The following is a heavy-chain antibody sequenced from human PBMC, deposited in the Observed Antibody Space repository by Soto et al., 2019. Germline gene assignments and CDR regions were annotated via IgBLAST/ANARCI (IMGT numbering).Heavy chain of an antibody. D-gene: IGHD2-15*01. Sequence: EVQLLESGGDLIQPGGSLRLSCAASGFTFASYAMTWVRQAPGKGLEWVSTISGSGSSTYYADSVKGRFTISRDNSKNTRYRQMNSLRVEDTAIFCCAKGGWSAAFDCWGLGTLVTVSS. CDR2: ISGSGSST. CDR3: AKGGWSAAFDC. CDR1: GFTFASYA. V-gene: IGHV3-23*01. J-gene: IGHJ4*02.